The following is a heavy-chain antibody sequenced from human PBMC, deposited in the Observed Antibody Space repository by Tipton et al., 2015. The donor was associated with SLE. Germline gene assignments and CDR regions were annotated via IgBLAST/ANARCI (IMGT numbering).Heavy chain of an antibody. Sequence: GLVKPSETLSLTCTVSGISISSHYWSWIRQPPGKGLEWIGYMYYSGSTNYNPSLKSRVTISIDTSKNQFSLKVSSVTAADTAVYYCARLPIAAAPRYWGQGTLVTVSS. CDR2: MYYSGST. J-gene: IGHJ4*02. V-gene: IGHV4-59*08. CDR1: GISISSHY. D-gene: IGHD6-13*01. CDR3: ARLPIAAAPRY.